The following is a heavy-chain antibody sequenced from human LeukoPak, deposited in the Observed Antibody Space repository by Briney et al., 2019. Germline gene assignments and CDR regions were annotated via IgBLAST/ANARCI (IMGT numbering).Heavy chain of an antibody. CDR1: GYTLTELS. D-gene: IGHD3-10*01. CDR2: FDPEDGEI. V-gene: IGHV1-24*01. Sequence: GASVKVSCKVSGYTLTELSMHWVRQAPGKGLEWMGGFDPEDGEIIYAQKFQGRVTMTEDTSTDTAYMELRSLRSDDTAVYYCARVPLIWFGELLVGRYYYYMDVWGKGTTVTVSS. CDR3: ARVPLIWFGELLVGRYYYYMDV. J-gene: IGHJ6*03.